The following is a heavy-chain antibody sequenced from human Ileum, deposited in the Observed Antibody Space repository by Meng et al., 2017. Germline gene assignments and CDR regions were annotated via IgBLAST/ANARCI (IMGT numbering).Heavy chain of an antibody. CDR3: ASDLAYAEVDN. V-gene: IGHV4-59*08. Sequence: VQRQDSGPGLVKPSETLPLTCTVSGVSIKTYYWNWVRQTPGKGLEWIGNIFDNGSPKYNPSLKSRVTMSLDTSKNQFSLKLSSVTAADTAVYYCASDLAYAEVDNWGLGTLVTVSS. CDR2: IFDNGSP. J-gene: IGHJ4*02. D-gene: IGHD2-21*01. CDR1: GVSIKTYY.